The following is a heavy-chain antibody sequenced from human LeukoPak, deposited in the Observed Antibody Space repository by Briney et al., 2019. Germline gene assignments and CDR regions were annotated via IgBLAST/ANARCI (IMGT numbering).Heavy chain of an antibody. CDR1: GGSISSSSYY. D-gene: IGHD3-3*01. J-gene: IGHJ4*02. CDR2: INHSGST. V-gene: IGHV4-39*07. Sequence: SETLSLTCTVSGGSISSSSYYWSWIRQPPGKGLEWIGEINHSGSTNYNPSLKSRVTISVDTSKNQFSLKLSSVTAADTAVYYCARGPDFWSGLFDYWGQGTLVTVSS. CDR3: ARGPDFWSGLFDY.